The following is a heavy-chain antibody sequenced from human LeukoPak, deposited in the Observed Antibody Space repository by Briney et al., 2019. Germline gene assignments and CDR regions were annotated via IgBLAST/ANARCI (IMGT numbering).Heavy chain of an antibody. CDR1: GFTFDDYA. D-gene: IGHD2-15*01. CDR3: AKVGRPGYCSGGSCYLFDY. J-gene: IGHJ4*02. V-gene: IGHV3-9*03. Sequence: GGSLRLSCAASGFTFDDYAMHWVRQAPGKGLEGVSGISWNSGGIGYAASVKGRFTISRDNAKNSLYLQMNSLRAEDMALYYCAKVGRPGYCSGGSCYLFDYWGQGTLVTVSS. CDR2: ISWNSGGI.